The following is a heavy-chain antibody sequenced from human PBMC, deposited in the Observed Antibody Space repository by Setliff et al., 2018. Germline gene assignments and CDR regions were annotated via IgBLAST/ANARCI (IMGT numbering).Heavy chain of an antibody. CDR2: IYYSGST. D-gene: IGHD3-3*01. CDR3: ARVDNFWSGPIGY. Sequence: SGTLSLTCSVSGGSITSHYWSWIRQSPGKGLEWIGTIYYSGSTYYNPSLKSRVTISVDTSKNQFSLKLSSVTAADTAVYYCARVDNFWSGPIGYWGQGTLVTVSS. V-gene: IGHV4-59*11. CDR1: GGSITSHY. J-gene: IGHJ4*02.